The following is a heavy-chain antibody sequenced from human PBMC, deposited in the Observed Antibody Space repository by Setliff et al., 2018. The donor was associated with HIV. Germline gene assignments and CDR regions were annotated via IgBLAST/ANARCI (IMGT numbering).Heavy chain of an antibody. J-gene: IGHJ4*02. Sequence: SETLSLTCAVYGGSFSGYYWSWIHQPPGKGLEWIGEINHSGSTNYNPSLKSRVTISVDTSKNQFSLKLSFVTAADTAVYYCARVIGWNDAGDYWGRGTLVTVSS. D-gene: IGHD1-1*01. CDR3: ARVIGWNDAGDY. CDR1: GGSFSGYY. V-gene: IGHV4-34*01. CDR2: INHSGST.